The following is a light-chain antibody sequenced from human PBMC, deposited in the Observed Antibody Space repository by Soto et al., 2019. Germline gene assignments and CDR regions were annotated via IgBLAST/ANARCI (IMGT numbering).Light chain of an antibody. CDR2: GAS. V-gene: IGKV3-15*01. CDR1: QSVSSN. Sequence: EIGMTQSASTLSVSPGDRATLSCRASQSVSSNLAWYQQKPGQAPRLVIYGASTRATAIPARFSGSGSGTEFTLTISSPQSEDFAVYYCQQYADWPPLTFGGGTKVDIK. J-gene: IGKJ4*01. CDR3: QQYADWPPLT.